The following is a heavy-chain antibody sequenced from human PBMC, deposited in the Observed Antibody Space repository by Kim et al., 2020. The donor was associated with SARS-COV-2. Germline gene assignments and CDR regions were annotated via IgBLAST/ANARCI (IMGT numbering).Heavy chain of an antibody. D-gene: IGHD3-3*01. Sequence: YYSGSTYYNPSLKSRVAISVDTSKNQFSLKLSSVTAADTAVYYCARVWSYWGQGTLVTVSS. CDR3: ARVWSY. CDR2: YYSGST. J-gene: IGHJ4*02. V-gene: IGHV4-30-4*01.